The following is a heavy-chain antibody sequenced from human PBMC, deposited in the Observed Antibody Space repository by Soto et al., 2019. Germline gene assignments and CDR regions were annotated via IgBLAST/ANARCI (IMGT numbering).Heavy chain of an antibody. CDR3: AKDAGRYCTSASCAAFPLLDY. CDR1: GFTFSYA. D-gene: IGHD2-2*01. Sequence: GGSLSLSCAASGFTFSYAMSWVRQAPGKGLEWVSFISGSAGSTYYAESVKGRFTVSRDNSKDTLYLQMNSLTVEDTAIYYCAKDAGRYCTSASCAAFPLLDYWGQGALVTVSS. V-gene: IGHV3-23*01. CDR2: ISGSAGST. J-gene: IGHJ4*02.